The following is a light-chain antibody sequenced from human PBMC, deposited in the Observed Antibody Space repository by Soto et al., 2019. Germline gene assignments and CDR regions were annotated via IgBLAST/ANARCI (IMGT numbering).Light chain of an antibody. J-gene: IGLJ2*01. CDR2: GNS. CDR3: QSYDSSLSVV. CDR1: SSNIGAGYD. V-gene: IGLV1-40*01. Sequence: QLVLTQPPSVSGAPGQRVTISCTGSSSNIGAGYDVHWYQQLPGTAPKLLIHGNSNRPSGVPDRFSGSKSGTSASLAITGLQAEDEADYYCQSYDSSLSVVFGGGTKVTVL.